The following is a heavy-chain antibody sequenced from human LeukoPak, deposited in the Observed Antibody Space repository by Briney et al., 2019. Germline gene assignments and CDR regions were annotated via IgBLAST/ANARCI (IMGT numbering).Heavy chain of an antibody. D-gene: IGHD5-24*01. CDR2: IYHSGST. CDR1: GGSISSGGYY. J-gene: IGHJ3*02. V-gene: IGHV4-30-2*01. Sequence: SETLSLTCTVSGGSISSGGYYWSWIRQPPGKGLEWIGYIYHSGSTYYNPSLKSRVTISVDRSKNQFSLKLSSVTAADTAVYYCARDSRDGYNWGDAFDIWGQGTMVTVSS. CDR3: ARDSRDGYNWGDAFDI.